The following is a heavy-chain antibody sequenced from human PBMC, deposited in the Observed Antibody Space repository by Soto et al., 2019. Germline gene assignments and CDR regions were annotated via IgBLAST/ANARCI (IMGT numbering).Heavy chain of an antibody. CDR2: IDPSDSYT. CDR1: GYSFTSYW. Sequence: PGESLKISCKGSGYSFTSYWIAWVRQMPGKGLEWMGRIDPSDSYTNYSPSFQGHVTISADKSISTAYLQWSSLKASDTAMYYCARRLAVAAPYYYYGMDVWGQGTTVTVSS. D-gene: IGHD6-19*01. V-gene: IGHV5-10-1*01. CDR3: ARRLAVAAPYYYYGMDV. J-gene: IGHJ6*02.